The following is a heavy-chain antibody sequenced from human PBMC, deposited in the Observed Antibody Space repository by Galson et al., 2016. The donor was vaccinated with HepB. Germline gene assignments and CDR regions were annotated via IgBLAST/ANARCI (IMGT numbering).Heavy chain of an antibody. CDR3: ARGVGFYSYFLFDK. V-gene: IGHV4-30-4*01. CDR1: GGSISSGHYY. Sequence: TLSLTCTVSGGSISSGHYYWSWIRQSPGKGLEWIAYMVYTGRTDYTPPLKGRVSIVVDTSKNQFSLNLGNVTAADTALYYCARGVGFYSYFLFDKWGQGTLVIVSS. D-gene: IGHD4-11*01. CDR2: MVYTGRT. J-gene: IGHJ4*02.